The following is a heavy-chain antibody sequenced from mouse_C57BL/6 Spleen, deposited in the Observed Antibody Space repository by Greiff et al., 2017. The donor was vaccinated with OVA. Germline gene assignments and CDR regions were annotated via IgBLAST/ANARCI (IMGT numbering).Heavy chain of an antibody. D-gene: IGHD1-1*01. CDR3: TSEGALTTVVATPFAY. CDR1: GYTFTDYE. V-gene: IGHV1-15*01. J-gene: IGHJ3*01. Sequence: QVQLQQSGAELVRPGASVTLSCKASGYTFTDYEMHWVKQTPVHGLEWIGAIDPETGGTAYNQKFKGKAILTADKSSRTASMELRSLTSEDSAVYYCTSEGALTTVVATPFAYWGQGTLVTVSA. CDR2: IDPETGGT.